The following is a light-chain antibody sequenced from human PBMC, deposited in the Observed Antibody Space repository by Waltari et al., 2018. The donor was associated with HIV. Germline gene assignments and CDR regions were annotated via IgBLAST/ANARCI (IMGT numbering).Light chain of an antibody. V-gene: IGLV3-1*01. CDR1: KLGNKF. CDR2: KDT. J-gene: IGLJ1*01. Sequence: SYELTQPPSVSVSPGQTASITCSGDKLGNKFVSWYQQKPGKSPVLVIYKDTKRPSGIPERFSGSNSGNTATLTISGTQAMDEADYYCQAWDTITEFYVFGTGTKVTVL. CDR3: QAWDTITEFYV.